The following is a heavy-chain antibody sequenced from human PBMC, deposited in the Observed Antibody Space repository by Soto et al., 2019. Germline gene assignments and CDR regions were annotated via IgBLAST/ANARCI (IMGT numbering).Heavy chain of an antibody. CDR1: GFSVKRYW. CDR2: FGGDENYT. Sequence: GSLLLSCGASGFSVKRYWMHWVRQAAGKGLVWLSRFGGDENYTDYADSVRGRFTISRDIAKNTIYLQMNSLRAEDTAVYYCGKGKELGVVRYGLDAWGQGTTVTVSS. V-gene: IGHV3-74*01. D-gene: IGHD3-3*01. CDR3: GKGKELGVVRYGLDA. J-gene: IGHJ6*02.